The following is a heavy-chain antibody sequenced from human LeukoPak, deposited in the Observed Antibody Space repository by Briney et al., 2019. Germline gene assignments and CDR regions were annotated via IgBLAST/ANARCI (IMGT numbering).Heavy chain of an antibody. V-gene: IGHV3-7*01. J-gene: IGHJ4*02. CDR3: ARCPAFWSGYADY. D-gene: IGHD3-3*01. CDR2: IKQDGSEK. CDR1: GFTFSSYW. Sequence: GGFLRLSCAASGFTFSSYWMSWVRQAPGKGLEWVANIKQDGSEKYYVDSVKGRFTISRDNAKNSLYLQMNSLRAEDTAVYYCARCPAFWSGYADYWGQGTLVTVSS.